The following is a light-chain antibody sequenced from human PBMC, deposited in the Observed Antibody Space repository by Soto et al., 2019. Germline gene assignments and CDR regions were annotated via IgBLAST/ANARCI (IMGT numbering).Light chain of an antibody. CDR3: SSYTSKSSLI. V-gene: IGLV2-14*01. J-gene: IGLJ2*01. CDR2: EVR. Sequence: QSALTQPASVSGSPGQSITISCAGTMRDVGAYNLVSWYQQHPGRAPQLIIYEVRNRPSGISFRFSGSKSGNTASLTISGLQAEDEADYYCSSYTSKSSLIFGGGTKRTGL. CDR1: MRDVGAYNL.